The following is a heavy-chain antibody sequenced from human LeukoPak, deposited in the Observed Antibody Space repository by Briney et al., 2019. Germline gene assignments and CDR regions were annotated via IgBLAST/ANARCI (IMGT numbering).Heavy chain of an antibody. Sequence: GWALRLSHAWSGMTFRRHWRSSVRQAPGTGLDRAAKRSKDGSGTDYVDSVKGRFTISRDNAKNSLYLQMNSLRAEDTAVYYCARSYGSGNNCYSDYYFDLWGRGTLVIVSS. D-gene: IGHD2-15*01. CDR3: ARSYGSGNNCYSDYYFDL. CDR1: GMTFRRHW. V-gene: IGHV3-7*03. CDR2: RSKDGSGT. J-gene: IGHJ2*01.